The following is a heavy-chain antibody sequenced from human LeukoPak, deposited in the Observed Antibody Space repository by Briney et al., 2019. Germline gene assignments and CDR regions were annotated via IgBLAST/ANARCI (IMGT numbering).Heavy chain of an antibody. CDR2: ISWNSGSI. D-gene: IGHD6-19*01. V-gene: IGHV3-9*01. CDR1: GFTFYDYA. Sequence: PGGSLRLSCAASGFTFYDYAMYWVRQAPGKGLEWVSGISWNSGSIGYADSVKGRFTISRDNAKNSLYLQMNSLRAEDTALYYCAKGSSLAVAGTMGYYSYYYMDVWGKGTTVTVSS. J-gene: IGHJ6*03. CDR3: AKGSSLAVAGTMGYYSYYYMDV.